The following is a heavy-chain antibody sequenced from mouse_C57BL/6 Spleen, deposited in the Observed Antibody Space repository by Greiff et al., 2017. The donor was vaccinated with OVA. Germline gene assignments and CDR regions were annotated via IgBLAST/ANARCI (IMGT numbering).Heavy chain of an antibody. CDR3: ARWRANWDLDY. Sequence: QVQLQQPGAELVKPGASVKLSCKASGYTFTSYWMHWVKQRPGQGLEWIGMIHPNSGSTNYNEKFKSKATLTVDKSSSTAYMQLSSLTSEDSAVYYCARWRANWDLDYWGQGTTLTVSS. D-gene: IGHD4-1*01. V-gene: IGHV1-64*01. CDR1: GYTFTSYW. CDR2: IHPNSGST. J-gene: IGHJ2*01.